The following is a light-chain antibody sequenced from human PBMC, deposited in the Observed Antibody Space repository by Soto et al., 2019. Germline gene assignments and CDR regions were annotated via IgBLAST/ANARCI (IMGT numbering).Light chain of an antibody. CDR3: HSRA. J-gene: IGKJ5*01. CDR2: DAS. CDR1: QTISRW. Sequence: DIQMTQSPSTLSASVGDEVTIPCRASQTISRWLAWYQQKPGRAPKLLIYDASTLASGVPSRFSGSGSETEFTLPISRLQPDDFSPYFCHSRAFGQGTRLEI. V-gene: IGKV1-5*01.